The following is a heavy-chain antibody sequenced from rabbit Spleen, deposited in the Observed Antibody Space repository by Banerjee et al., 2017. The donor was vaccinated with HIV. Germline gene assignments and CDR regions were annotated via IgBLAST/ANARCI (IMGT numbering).Heavy chain of an antibody. CDR3: ARDTGSSFSSYGMDL. D-gene: IGHD8-1*01. V-gene: IGHV1S45*01. CDR2: IDISKSGST. Sequence: QEQLEESGGGLVKPEGSLTLTCKASGVSLNDKDVMCWVRQAPGKGLEWIACIDISKSGSTYYAGWAKGRFTISKTSSTTVTLQMTSLTVADTATYFCARDTGSSFSSYGMDLWGPGTLVTVS. J-gene: IGHJ6*01. CDR1: GVSLNDKDV.